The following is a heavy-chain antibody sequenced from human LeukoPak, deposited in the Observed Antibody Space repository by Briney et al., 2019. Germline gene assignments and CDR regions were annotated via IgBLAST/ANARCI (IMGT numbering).Heavy chain of an antibody. D-gene: IGHD3-10*01. V-gene: IGHV4-38-2*02. CDR3: ARGRGSYGLGYYFDY. CDR1: GYSISSGYY. Sequence: PSETLSLTCTVSGYSISSGYYWGWIRQPPGKGLEWIGSIYHSGSTYYNPSLKSRVTISVDTSKNQFSLKLSSVTAADTAVYYCARGRGSYGLGYYFDYWGQGTLVTVSS. CDR2: IYHSGST. J-gene: IGHJ4*02.